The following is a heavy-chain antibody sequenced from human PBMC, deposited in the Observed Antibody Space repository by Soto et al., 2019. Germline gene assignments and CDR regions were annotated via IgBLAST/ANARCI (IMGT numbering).Heavy chain of an antibody. CDR2: INHSGST. CDR1: GGSFSGYY. Sequence: PSETLSLTCAVYGGSFSGYYLSWIRQPPGKGLEWIGEINHSGSTNYNPSLKSRVTISVDTSKNQFSLKLSSVTAADTAVYYCARDLDIVVVPAAMGPDYYYGMDVWGQGTTVTVSS. V-gene: IGHV4-34*01. CDR3: ARDLDIVVVPAAMGPDYYYGMDV. D-gene: IGHD2-2*03. J-gene: IGHJ6*02.